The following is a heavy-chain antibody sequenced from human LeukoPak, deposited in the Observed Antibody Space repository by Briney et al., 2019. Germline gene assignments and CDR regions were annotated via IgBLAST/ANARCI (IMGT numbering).Heavy chain of an antibody. Sequence: ASVKVSCKASGYTFTGYYMHWVRQAPGQGLEWMGWINPNSGGTNYAQKFQGRVTMTRDTSISTAYMELGRLRSDDTAVYYCAISRGVYAYNWFDPWGQGTLVTVSS. D-gene: IGHD2-8*01. CDR2: INPNSGGT. CDR3: AISRGVYAYNWFDP. V-gene: IGHV1-2*02. J-gene: IGHJ5*02. CDR1: GYTFTGYY.